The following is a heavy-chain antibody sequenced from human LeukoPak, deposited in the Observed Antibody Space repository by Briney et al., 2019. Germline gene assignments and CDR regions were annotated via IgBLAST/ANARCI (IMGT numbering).Heavy chain of an antibody. D-gene: IGHD1-26*01. J-gene: IGHJ4*02. CDR2: INYSGST. V-gene: IGHV4-59*08. Sequence: PSETPSLTCTVSGGTISSYYWSWIRQPPGKGPEWIGYINYSGSTNYNPSLKSRVTMSVVTSKNQFSLKLSSVTAADTAVYYCAKIRKREGEDYWGQGTLVTVSS. CDR1: GGTISSYY. CDR3: AKIRKREGEDY.